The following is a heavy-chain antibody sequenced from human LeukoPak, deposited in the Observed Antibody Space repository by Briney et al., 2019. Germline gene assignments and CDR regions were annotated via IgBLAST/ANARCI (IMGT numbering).Heavy chain of an antibody. D-gene: IGHD6-13*01. Sequence: PGGSLRLSCAASGFTFSSYGMHWVRQAPGKGLEWVAFIRYDGSNKYYADSVKGRFTISRDNSKNTLYLQMNSLRAEDTAVYYCAREHSSSWDQFDYWGQGTLVTVSS. J-gene: IGHJ4*02. CDR2: IRYDGSNK. CDR1: GFTFSSYG. V-gene: IGHV3-30*02. CDR3: AREHSSSWDQFDY.